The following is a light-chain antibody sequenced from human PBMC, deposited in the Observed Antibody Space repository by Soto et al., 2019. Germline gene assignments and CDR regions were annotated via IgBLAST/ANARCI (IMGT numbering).Light chain of an antibody. Sequence: AIRMTQSPSSFSASTGDRVTITWRASQGISSYLAWYQQKPGKAPKLLIYAASTLQSGVPSRFSGSGSGTDFTLTISCLQSEDFATYYCQQYYSYPVTFGQGTKVDIK. J-gene: IGKJ1*01. CDR3: QQYYSYPVT. CDR2: AAS. V-gene: IGKV1-8*01. CDR1: QGISSY.